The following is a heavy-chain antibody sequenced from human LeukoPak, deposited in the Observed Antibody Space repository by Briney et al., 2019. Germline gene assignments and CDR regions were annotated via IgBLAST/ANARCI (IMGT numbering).Heavy chain of an antibody. CDR1: GYSLTELS. CDR3: ARDLVSRYSYGSDY. J-gene: IGHJ4*02. Sequence: ASVKVSCKVSGYSLTELSMHWVRQAPGKGLEWMGGFDPEDGETIYAQKFQGRVTMTEDTSTDTAYMELSSLRSEDTAVYYCARDLVSRYSYGSDYWGQGTLVTVSS. CDR2: FDPEDGET. D-gene: IGHD5-18*01. V-gene: IGHV1-24*01.